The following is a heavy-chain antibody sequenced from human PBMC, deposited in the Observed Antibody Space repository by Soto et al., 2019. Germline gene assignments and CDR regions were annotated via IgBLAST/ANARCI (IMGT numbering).Heavy chain of an antibody. CDR1: GFTFSNYI. CDR3: ARDEGIGVNYYYYGMDV. CDR2: ILHDGNNK. Sequence: GGSLRLSCAASGFTFSNYIMHWVRQAPGKGLEWVAIILHDGNNKYYADSVKGRFTISRDNSKNTLYLQMNSLRTEDTAIYYCARDEGIGVNYYYYGMDVWGQGTTVTVSS. D-gene: IGHD2-15*01. V-gene: IGHV3-30-3*01. J-gene: IGHJ6*02.